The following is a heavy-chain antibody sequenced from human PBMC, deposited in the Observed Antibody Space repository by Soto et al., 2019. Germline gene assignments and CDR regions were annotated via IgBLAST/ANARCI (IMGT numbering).Heavy chain of an antibody. D-gene: IGHD3-16*01. CDR1: GGSITSGDYF. J-gene: IGHJ4*02. V-gene: IGHV4-30-4*01. CDR2: ISHTGNA. CDR3: ATRGGTWHYYFDY. Sequence: SETLSLTCSVSGGSITSGDYFWTWIRQPPGKGLEWIGYISHTGNAYYNPSLKSRGTISLDTSKNQFSLRLTSVTATDTAVYLCATRGGTWHYYFDYWGQGSLVTVSA.